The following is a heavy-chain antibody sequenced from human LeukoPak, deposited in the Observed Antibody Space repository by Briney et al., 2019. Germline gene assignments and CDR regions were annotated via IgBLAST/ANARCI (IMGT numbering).Heavy chain of an antibody. CDR2: ISWNSGSI. D-gene: IGHD3-22*01. CDR1: GFTFDDYA. CDR3: AKDMGPTYYYDSSGSNYYYYYGMDV. V-gene: IGHV3-9*01. J-gene: IGHJ6*02. Sequence: GRSLRLSCAASGFTFDDYAMHWVRQAPGKGLEGVSGISWNSGSIGYADSVKGRFTISRDNAKNSLYLQMNSLRAEDTALYYCAKDMGPTYYYDSSGSNYYYYYGMDVWGQGTTVTVSS.